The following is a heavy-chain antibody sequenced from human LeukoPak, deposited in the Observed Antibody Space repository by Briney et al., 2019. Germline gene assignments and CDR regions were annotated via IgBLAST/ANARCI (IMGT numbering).Heavy chain of an antibody. CDR3: ARAIASAGSRLFDY. V-gene: IGHV4-30-4*01. D-gene: IGHD3-10*01. CDR2: IYYSGRA. Sequence: PSETLSLTCTVSGGSISSGVYYWSWIRQPPGKGLEWIAYIYYSGRAFYNPSLKSRVTISQDTSKNQFSLKLSSLTAADTAVYYCARAIASAGSRLFDYWGQGTLVTVSS. J-gene: IGHJ4*02. CDR1: GGSISSGVYY.